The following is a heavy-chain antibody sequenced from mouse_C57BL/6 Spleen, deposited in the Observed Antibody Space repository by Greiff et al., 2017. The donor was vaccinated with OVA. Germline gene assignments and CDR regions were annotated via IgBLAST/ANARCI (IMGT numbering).Heavy chain of an antibody. CDR1: GYAFSSYW. V-gene: IGHV1-80*01. CDR3: ARSGYGSSRAMDY. D-gene: IGHD1-1*01. J-gene: IGHJ4*01. CDR2: IYPGAGDT. Sequence: QVQLQQSGAELVKPGASVKISCKASGYAFSSYWMNWVKQRPGKGLEWIGQIYPGAGDTNYNGKFKGKATLTADKSSSTADMQLSSLTSEDSAVYFCARSGYGSSRAMDYWGQGTSVTVSS.